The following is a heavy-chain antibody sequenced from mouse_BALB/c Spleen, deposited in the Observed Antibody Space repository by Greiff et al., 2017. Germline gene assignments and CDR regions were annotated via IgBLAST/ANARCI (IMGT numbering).Heavy chain of an antibody. Sequence: EVQVVEPGGGLVKPGGSLKLSCAASGFAFSSYDMSWVRQTPEKRLEWVAYISSGGGSTYYTDNVKGRFTISRDNAKNTLYLQMSSLKSEDTAMYSCAGDDSWFAYWGQGTLVTVSA. CDR3: AGDDSWFAY. J-gene: IGHJ3*01. V-gene: IGHV5-12-1*01. CDR2: ISSGGGST. D-gene: IGHD2-4*01. CDR1: GFAFSSYD.